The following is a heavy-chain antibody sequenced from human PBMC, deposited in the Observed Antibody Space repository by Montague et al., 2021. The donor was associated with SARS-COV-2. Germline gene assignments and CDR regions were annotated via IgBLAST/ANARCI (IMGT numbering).Heavy chain of an antibody. J-gene: IGHJ2*01. Sequence: TPSLTCTVSGGSISGDNYYWTWIRQHPGKGLEWIAYIYYTGSTYYNPSLQSRLRTSLDTSKNQFSLTLTSVTPADTAIYYCARNRGWGSRGAGYIDLWGRGTLVTVSS. CDR1: GGSISGDNYY. CDR3: ARNRGWGSRGAGYIDL. V-gene: IGHV4-31*03. D-gene: IGHD7-27*01. CDR2: IYYTGST.